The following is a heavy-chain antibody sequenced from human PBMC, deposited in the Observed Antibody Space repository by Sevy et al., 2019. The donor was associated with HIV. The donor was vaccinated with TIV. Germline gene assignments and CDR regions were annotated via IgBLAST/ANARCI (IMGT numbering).Heavy chain of an antibody. CDR2: ISYDINNK. J-gene: IGHJ6*02. V-gene: IGHV3-30-3*01. CDR3: ARDLASSGNGLDV. CDR1: EFTFGDYA. Sequence: GGSLRLSCTASEFTFGDYAMSWFRQAPGKGLEWVALISYDINNKYYADSVKGRFTISRDNSKNTLYLQMNSLRPEDTAVYYCARDLASSGNGLDVWGQGTTVTVSS. D-gene: IGHD3-3*02.